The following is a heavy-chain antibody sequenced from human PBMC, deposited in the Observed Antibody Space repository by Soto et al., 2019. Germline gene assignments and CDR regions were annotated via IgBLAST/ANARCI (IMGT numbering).Heavy chain of an antibody. CDR2: IYYSGST. CDR3: ARDQGYYDFWSGLALVQPPQTDYGMDV. J-gene: IGHJ6*02. CDR1: GGSVSSGSYY. V-gene: IGHV4-61*01. Sequence: SETLSLTCTVSGGSVSSGSYYWSWIRQPPGKGLEWIGYIYYSGSTNYNPSLKSRVTISVDTSKNQFSLKLSSVTAADTAVYYCARDQGYYDFWSGLALVQPPQTDYGMDVWGQGTTVTVSS. D-gene: IGHD3-3*01.